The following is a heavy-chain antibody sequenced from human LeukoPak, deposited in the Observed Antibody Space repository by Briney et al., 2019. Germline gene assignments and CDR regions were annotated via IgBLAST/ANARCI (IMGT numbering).Heavy chain of an antibody. V-gene: IGHV3-30*02. CDR2: IRYDGSNK. CDR3: AKLLYLYIDL. J-gene: IGHJ2*01. D-gene: IGHD2-15*01. CDR1: GFTFNNYG. Sequence: PGGSLRLSCAASGFTFNNYGMHWVRQAPGKGLEWVAFIRYDGSNKYYADSVKGRFTISRDNSKNTLYLQMNSLRAEDTAVYYCAKLLYLYIDLWGRGTLVTVSS.